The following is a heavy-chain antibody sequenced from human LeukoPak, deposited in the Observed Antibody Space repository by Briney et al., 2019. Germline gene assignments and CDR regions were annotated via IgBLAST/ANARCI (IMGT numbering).Heavy chain of an antibody. CDR3: ASAYCSGGSCYAPDAFDI. CDR2: IYYTGST. CDR1: GGSISSSSYY. V-gene: IGHV4-39*01. Sequence: SETLSLTCTVSGGSISSSSYYWGLIRQPPGKGLEWIGSIYYTGSTYYNPSLKSRVTISVDTSKSQFSLKLSSVTAADTAVYYCASAYCSGGSCYAPDAFDIWGQGTMVTVSS. D-gene: IGHD2-15*01. J-gene: IGHJ3*02.